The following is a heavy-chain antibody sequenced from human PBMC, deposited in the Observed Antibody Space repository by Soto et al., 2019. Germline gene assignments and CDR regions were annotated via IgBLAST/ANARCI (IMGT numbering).Heavy chain of an antibody. Sequence: GSLRLSCAASGFTFSNYAMHWVRQAPGKGLDWVAVVTFDGGSKYYADSVEGRFTISRDNSKNTLFLQMNSLRAEDTAVYYCARQSPHPLDYWGQGTLVTVSS. V-gene: IGHV3-30-3*01. J-gene: IGHJ4*02. CDR2: VTFDGGSK. CDR3: ARQSPHPLDY. CDR1: GFTFSNYA.